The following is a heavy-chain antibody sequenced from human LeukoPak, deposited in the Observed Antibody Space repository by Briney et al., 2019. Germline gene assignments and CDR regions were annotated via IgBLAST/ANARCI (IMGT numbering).Heavy chain of an antibody. CDR2: FYHSGGT. V-gene: IGHV4-59*01. CDR1: GVSTSSYY. CDR3: ARSLSSSRFSLWKY. Sequence: SETLSLTCTVSGVSTSSYYLSWMRQLPGKGLEWIGYFYHSGGTNYNPSLQGRVTMSIDTSKNQFSLKLTSVTAADTAVYYCARSLSSSRFSLWKYWGQGTLVTVSS. J-gene: IGHJ4*02. D-gene: IGHD6-13*01.